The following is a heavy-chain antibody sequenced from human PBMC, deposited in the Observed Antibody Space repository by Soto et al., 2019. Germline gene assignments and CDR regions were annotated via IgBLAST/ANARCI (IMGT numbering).Heavy chain of an antibody. CDR1: GYTFTSYA. V-gene: IGHV1-18*01. Sequence: ASVKVSCKASGYTFTSYAMNWVRQAPGQGLEWMGWINTYNGNTNHAQKLQGRVTMTTDTSTSTAYMELRSLRSDDTAVYYCARGVGSGTYYNQYNWFDPWGQGTLVTVSS. J-gene: IGHJ5*02. CDR3: ARGVGSGTYYNQYNWFDP. CDR2: INTYNGNT. D-gene: IGHD3-10*01.